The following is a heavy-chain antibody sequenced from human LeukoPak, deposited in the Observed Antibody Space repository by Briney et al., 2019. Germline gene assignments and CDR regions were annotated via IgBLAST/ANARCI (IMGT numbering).Heavy chain of an antibody. J-gene: IGHJ6*03. Sequence: ASVKVSCKASEGTFSSYTVSWVRQAPGQGLEWMGRIVPVLDMTDYAQKFQGRVTITADRSTSTVYMELNSLTSEDTAMYYCARSAQGSSWTFNYSYLYMDVWGKGTTVTVS. CDR3: ARSAQGSSWTFNYSYLYMDV. V-gene: IGHV1-69*02. D-gene: IGHD6-13*01. CDR2: IVPVLDMT. CDR1: EGTFSSYT.